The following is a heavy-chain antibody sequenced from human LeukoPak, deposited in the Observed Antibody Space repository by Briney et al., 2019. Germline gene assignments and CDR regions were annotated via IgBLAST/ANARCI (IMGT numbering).Heavy chain of an antibody. Sequence: GGSLRLSCAASGFTVSSNYMSWVRQAPGKGLEWVSVIYSGGSTYYADSVKDRFTISRDNSKNTLYLQMNSLRAEDTAVYYCARPTIAAAGTGAFDIWGQGTMVTVSS. J-gene: IGHJ3*02. CDR1: GFTVSSNY. D-gene: IGHD6-13*01. V-gene: IGHV3-53*01. CDR3: ARPTIAAAGTGAFDI. CDR2: IYSGGST.